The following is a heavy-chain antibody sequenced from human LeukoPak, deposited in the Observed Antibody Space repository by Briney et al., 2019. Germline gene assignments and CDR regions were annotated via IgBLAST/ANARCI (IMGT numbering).Heavy chain of an antibody. D-gene: IGHD3-22*01. V-gene: IGHV4-34*01. CDR1: GGSFSGYY. J-gene: IGHJ5*02. CDR3: ASQYYYDSSGYGSWYGFINWFDP. Sequence: SETLSLTCAVYGGSFSGYYWSWIRQPPGKGLEWIGEINHSGSTNYNPSLKSRVTISVDTSKNQFSLKLSSVTAADTAVYYCASQYYYDSSGYGSWYGFINWFDPWGQGTLVTVSS. CDR2: INHSGST.